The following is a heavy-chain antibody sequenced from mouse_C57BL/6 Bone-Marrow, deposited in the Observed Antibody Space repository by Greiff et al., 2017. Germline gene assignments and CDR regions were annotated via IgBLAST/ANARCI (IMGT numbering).Heavy chain of an antibody. J-gene: IGHJ2*01. CDR2: ILTGSGST. D-gene: IGHD1-1*01. CDR1: GYTFTGYW. V-gene: IGHV1-9*01. Sequence: VQLQESGAELMKPGASVKLSCKATGYTFTGYWIEWVKQRPGHGLEWIGEILTGSGSTNYNENFKGKATFTSDTSSNTAYMQLSRLTSEDTAVYYCTINGPWGQGTTLTVSS. CDR3: TINGP.